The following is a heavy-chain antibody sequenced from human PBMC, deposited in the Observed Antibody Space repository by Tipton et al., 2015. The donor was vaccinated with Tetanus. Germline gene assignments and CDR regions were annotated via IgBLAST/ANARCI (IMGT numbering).Heavy chain of an antibody. D-gene: IGHD3-10*01. CDR2: ISSSSSYT. CDR3: ARDYYYGSGSYPELAY. Sequence: SLRLSCAASGFTFSDYYMSWIRQAPGKGLEWVSYISSSSSYTNYADSVKGRLTISRDNAKNSLYLQMNSLRAEDTAVYYCARDYYYGSGSYPELAYWGQGTLVTVSS. V-gene: IGHV3-11*06. CDR1: GFTFSDYY. J-gene: IGHJ4*02.